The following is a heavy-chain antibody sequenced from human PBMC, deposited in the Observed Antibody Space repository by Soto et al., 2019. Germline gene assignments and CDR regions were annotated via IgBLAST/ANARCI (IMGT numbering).Heavy chain of an antibody. CDR3: ARRYGDAFDI. J-gene: IGHJ3*02. CDR1: GGSISSYY. D-gene: IGHD4-17*01. Sequence: QVQLQESGPGLVKPSETLSLTCTVSGGSISSYYWSWIRQPQGKGLEWLGYIYYSGSTNYNPSLKSRATISVDTSKNQFSLKLSSVTAADTAVYYCARRYGDAFDIWGQGTMVTVSS. CDR2: IYYSGST. V-gene: IGHV4-59*08.